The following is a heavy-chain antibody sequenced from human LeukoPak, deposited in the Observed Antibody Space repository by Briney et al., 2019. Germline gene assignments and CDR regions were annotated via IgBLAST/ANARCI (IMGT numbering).Heavy chain of an antibody. J-gene: IGHJ4*02. D-gene: IGHD5-12*01. CDR1: GVSISSGGYY. CDR2: IYYSGST. Sequence: PSETLSLTCTVSGVSISSGGYYWSWIRQHPGKGLEWVVYIYYSGSTYYNPSLKSRVTISVDTSKNQFSLKLSSVTAADTAVYYCARVAQRGTTIGYYFDYWGQGTLVTVSS. V-gene: IGHV4-31*03. CDR3: ARVAQRGTTIGYYFDY.